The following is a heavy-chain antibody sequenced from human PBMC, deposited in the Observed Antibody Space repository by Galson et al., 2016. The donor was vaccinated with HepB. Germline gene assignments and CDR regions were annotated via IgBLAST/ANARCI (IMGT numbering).Heavy chain of an antibody. CDR1: GLTFGDYG. CDR2: IRSKAYGGTT. V-gene: IGHV3-49*03. CDR3: SRDPFPLLYGGDSY. Sequence: SLRLSCAASGLTFGDYGMSWFRQAPGKGLEWVGFIRSKAYGGTTEYAASVKGRFTISRYDSKSTAYLQMNSLKTEDTAVYYCSRDPFPLLYGGDSYWSQGTLVTVSS. J-gene: IGHJ1*01. D-gene: IGHD2-21*01.